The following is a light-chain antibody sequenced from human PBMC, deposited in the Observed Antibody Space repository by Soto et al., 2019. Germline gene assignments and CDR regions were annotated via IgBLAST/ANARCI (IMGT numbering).Light chain of an antibody. CDR1: SSDVGGYNY. CDR3: SSYTRSSTHVV. Sequence: QSVLTQPASVSGSPGQSITISCTGTSSDVGGYNYVSWYQQHPGKAPILMIYDVSNRPSGVSNRSSGSKSGNTASLIISGLQAEDEADYYCSSYTRSSTHVVFGGGTKLTVL. J-gene: IGLJ2*01. V-gene: IGLV2-14*01. CDR2: DVS.